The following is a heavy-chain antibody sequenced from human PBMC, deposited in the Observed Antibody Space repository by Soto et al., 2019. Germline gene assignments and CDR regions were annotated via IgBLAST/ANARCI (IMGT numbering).Heavy chain of an antibody. J-gene: IGHJ5*02. CDR2: INLSGST. V-gene: IGHV4-34*01. D-gene: IGHD6-13*01. CDR3: ARGTVGADGTRGTFDP. Sequence: DTLSLTCAVYGVSFSSSYCSWIRQPPGNGLEWIVEINLSGSTNYNPSLKSRVTISVDTSKNQFSLKLISVTAADTALYYCARGTVGADGTRGTFDPWGQGTRVTVSS. CDR1: GVSFSSSY.